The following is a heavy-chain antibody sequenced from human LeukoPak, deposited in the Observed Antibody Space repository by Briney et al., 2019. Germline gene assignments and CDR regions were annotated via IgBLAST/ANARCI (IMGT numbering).Heavy chain of an antibody. CDR1: GFTFSSYA. V-gene: IGHV3-33*08. J-gene: IGHJ6*02. Sequence: PGGSLRLSCAASGFTFSSYAMHWVRQAPGKGLEWVAVIWYDGSNKYYADSVKGRFTISRDNSKNTLYLQMNSLRAEDTAVYYCARELEQLEYNYYYGMDVWGQGTTVTVSS. D-gene: IGHD6-6*01. CDR3: ARELEQLEYNYYYGMDV. CDR2: IWYDGSNK.